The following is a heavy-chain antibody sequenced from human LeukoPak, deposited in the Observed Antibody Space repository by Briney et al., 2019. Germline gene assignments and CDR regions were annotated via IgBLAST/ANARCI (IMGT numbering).Heavy chain of an antibody. J-gene: IGHJ4*02. CDR2: INPNSGGT. CDR1: GYTFTGYY. D-gene: IGHD6-19*01. CDR3: AREILYGLVLGNFDY. V-gene: IGHV1-2*02. Sequence: ASVKVSCKASGYTFTGYYMHWVRQAPGQGLEWMGWINPNSGGTNYAQKFQGRVTMTRDTSISTAYMELSRLRSDDTAVYYCAREILYGLVLGNFDYWGQGTLATVSS.